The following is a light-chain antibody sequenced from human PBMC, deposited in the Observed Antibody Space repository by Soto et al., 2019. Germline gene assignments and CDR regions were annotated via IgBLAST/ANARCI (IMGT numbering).Light chain of an antibody. Sequence: DIHRSHSPSSLPASLGDRVTTTRQASQDISKYLNWYPPRKGKAPKLLIYDASNLETGVPSRFSGSGSWTDCTFTISRLQPEDIETDYCQQYDNLPLTFGGGTKVDIK. V-gene: IGKV1-33*01. J-gene: IGKJ4*01. CDR2: DAS. CDR3: QQYDNLPLT. CDR1: QDISKY.